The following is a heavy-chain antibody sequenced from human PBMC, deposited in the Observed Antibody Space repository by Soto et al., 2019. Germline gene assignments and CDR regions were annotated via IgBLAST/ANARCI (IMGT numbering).Heavy chain of an antibody. D-gene: IGHD3-22*01. CDR3: ARGITMIAPDKYYLDS. Sequence: QVQLQQWGAGLLKPSETLSLTCAVYGGSFSGYFWSWIRQPPGQGLEWIGEINHSGSTNYNPSLKSRVTISVDTSKYQFPLNLRSVTAADTAVYYCARGITMIAPDKYYLDSWGQGNLVTVSS. J-gene: IGHJ4*02. V-gene: IGHV4-34*01. CDR2: INHSGST. CDR1: GGSFSGYF.